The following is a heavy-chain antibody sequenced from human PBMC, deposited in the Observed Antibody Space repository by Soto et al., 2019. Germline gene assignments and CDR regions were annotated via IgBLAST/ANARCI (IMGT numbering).Heavy chain of an antibody. J-gene: IGHJ4*02. CDR3: ARDSGWPILNFDN. CDR2: SSYDGRET. V-gene: IGHV3-30*03. Sequence: GSLRLSCAAYDYDFSSYGIHWVRQAPGKGLEWVAASSYDGRETFYADSAKGRFTVSKEMSKNTAFLQMNALRHEDTAVYFCARDSGWPILNFDNWGQGTPVTVS. CDR1: DYDFSSYG. D-gene: IGHD3-10*01.